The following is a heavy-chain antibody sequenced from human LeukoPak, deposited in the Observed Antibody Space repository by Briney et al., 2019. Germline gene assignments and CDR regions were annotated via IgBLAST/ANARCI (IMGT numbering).Heavy chain of an antibody. CDR3: ARSLYYDFWSGYFDY. D-gene: IGHD3-3*01. V-gene: IGHV4-4*07. J-gene: IGHJ4*02. CDR1: GGSISSYY. CDR2: IYTSGST. Sequence: SETLSLTCTVSGGSISSYYWSWIRQPAGKGLEWIGRIYTSGSTNYNPSLKSRVTMSVDTSKNQFSLKLSSVTAADAAVYYCARSLYYDFWSGYFDYWGQGTLVTVSS.